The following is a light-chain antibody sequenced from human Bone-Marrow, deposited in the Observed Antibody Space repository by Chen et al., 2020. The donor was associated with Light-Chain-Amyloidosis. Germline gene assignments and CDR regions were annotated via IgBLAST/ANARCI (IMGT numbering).Light chain of an antibody. CDR2: RDT. J-gene: IGLJ2*01. CDR1: DLPTKY. CDR3: QSADSSGTYEVI. V-gene: IGLV3-25*03. Sequence: SYELTQPPSVSVSPGPTARITCSGDDLPTKYAYWYQQKPGQAPVLVIHRDTERPSGISELFSGSNAGTTATLTISGVQAEDVADYHCQSADSSGTYEVIFGGGTKLTVL.